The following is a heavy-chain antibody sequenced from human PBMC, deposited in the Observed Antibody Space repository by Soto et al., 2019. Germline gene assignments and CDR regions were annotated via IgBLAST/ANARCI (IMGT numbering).Heavy chain of an antibody. J-gene: IGHJ4*02. D-gene: IGHD3-16*01. CDR1: GYTFNIYF. V-gene: IGHV1-46*02. CDR2: INPSGDST. Sequence: QVHLLQSGAEVKRPGASVKVSCKASGYTFNIYFMHWVRQAPGQGLEWMGVINPSGDSTNSAQKFQGRVTMTRDTSTSTVYMELSNLRSEDTAIYYCARDLGGALDNWGQGTLVTVSS. CDR3: ARDLGGALDN.